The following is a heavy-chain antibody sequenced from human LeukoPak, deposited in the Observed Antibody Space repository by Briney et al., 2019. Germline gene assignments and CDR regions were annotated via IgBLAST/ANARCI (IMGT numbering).Heavy chain of an antibody. D-gene: IGHD3-9*01. Sequence: GGSLRLSCAASGFTFSSPAMSWVRQAPGKGLEWVSSISGSADSTYYADSVKGRFTISRDNSKNTLYLQMNSLRAEDTALYYCARDGPQQVDWLVGYFDYWGQGTLVTVSS. CDR2: ISGSADST. J-gene: IGHJ4*02. CDR1: GFTFSSPA. V-gene: IGHV3-23*01. CDR3: ARDGPQQVDWLVGYFDY.